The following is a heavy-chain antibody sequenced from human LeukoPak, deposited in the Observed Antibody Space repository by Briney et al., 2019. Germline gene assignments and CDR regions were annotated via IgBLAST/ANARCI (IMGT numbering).Heavy chain of an antibody. Sequence: ASVKVSCKASGYTFSSYGISWVRQAPGQGLEWMGWIRAYNGNTNYAQNLQGRVTMTTDTSTSTAYMELRSLRSDDTAVYYCARDLKRGYSSGRYSWGTGSSNDYWGQGTLVTVSS. CDR1: GYTFSSYG. CDR3: ARDLKRGYSSGRYSWGTGSSNDY. V-gene: IGHV1-18*01. J-gene: IGHJ4*02. CDR2: IRAYNGNT. D-gene: IGHD6-19*01.